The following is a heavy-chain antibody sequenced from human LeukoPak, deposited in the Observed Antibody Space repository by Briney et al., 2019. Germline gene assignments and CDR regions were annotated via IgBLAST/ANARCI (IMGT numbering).Heavy chain of an antibody. CDR1: GVSISSHY. CDR2: IYYSGST. V-gene: IGHV4-59*11. CDR3: ARERSTVNWFDP. D-gene: IGHD4-17*01. J-gene: IGHJ5*02. Sequence: PSETLSLTCTVSGVSISSHYWSWLRQPPGKGLEWIGYIYYSGSTNYNPSLKSRVTISVDTSKNQFSLKLSSVTAADTAVYYCARERSTVNWFDPWGQGTLVTVSS.